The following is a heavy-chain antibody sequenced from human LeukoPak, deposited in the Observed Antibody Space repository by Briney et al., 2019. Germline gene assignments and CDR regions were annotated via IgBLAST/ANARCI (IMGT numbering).Heavy chain of an antibody. CDR3: ARGGAAYSDSSGYYKSPTHFDY. CDR1: GDSISSASFY. Sequence: SETLSLTCTVFGDSISSASFYWGWIRPPPGQGLEWTVSIYYTGSTYYNPFLKIRVAISVDPSQLQFSLKLPSATVADTAVYSCARGGAAYSDSSGYYKSPTHFDYWGQGNLVPVS. V-gene: IGHV4-39*01. CDR2: IYYTGST. J-gene: IGHJ4*02. D-gene: IGHD3-22*01.